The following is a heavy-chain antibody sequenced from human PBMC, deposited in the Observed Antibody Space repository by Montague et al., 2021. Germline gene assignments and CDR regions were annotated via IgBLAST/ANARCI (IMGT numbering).Heavy chain of an antibody. D-gene: IGHD3-16*01. CDR2: IKYDGSRT. V-gene: IGHV3-74*01. CDR1: GFTFSNYW. Sequence: SRRISCAASGFTFSNYWMHWVRQAPGKGLVWVSHIKYDGSRTGYADSVKGRFTISRDNAKDTLHLQMNSLRAEDTATYYCARGGLRNYYYYMDVWGKGTTVTVSS. CDR3: ARGGLRNYYYYMDV. J-gene: IGHJ6*03.